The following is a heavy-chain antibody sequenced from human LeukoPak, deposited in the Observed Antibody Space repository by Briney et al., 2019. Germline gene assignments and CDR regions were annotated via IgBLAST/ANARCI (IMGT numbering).Heavy chain of an antibody. CDR2: IYYSGSI. CDR1: GGSISSYY. Sequence: PSETLSLTCTVSGGSISSYYWSWIRQPPGKGLEWIGYIYYSGSINYNPSLKSRVTISVDTSKNQFSLKLSSVTAADTAVYYCARDGYSYGFDYWGQGTLVTVSS. CDR3: ARDGYSYGFDY. D-gene: IGHD5-18*01. J-gene: IGHJ4*02. V-gene: IGHV4-59*01.